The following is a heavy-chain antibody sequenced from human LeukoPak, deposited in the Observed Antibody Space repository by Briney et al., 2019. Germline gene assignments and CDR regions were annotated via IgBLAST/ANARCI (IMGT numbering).Heavy chain of an antibody. Sequence: GGSLTLTCAASGFTVSSNYVSWVRQAPGMGLEWVSVIYSDGSTYYADSVKGRFTISRDNPKNTLYLQMNNLRAEDTAVYYCARVMTAITNWFDPWGQGTLVTVSS. CDR3: ARVMTAITNWFDP. CDR2: IYSDGST. D-gene: IGHD2-21*02. CDR1: GFTVSSNY. V-gene: IGHV3-66*01. J-gene: IGHJ5*02.